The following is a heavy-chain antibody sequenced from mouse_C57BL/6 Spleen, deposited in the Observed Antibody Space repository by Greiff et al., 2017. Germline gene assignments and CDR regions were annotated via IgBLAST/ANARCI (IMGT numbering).Heavy chain of an antibody. V-gene: IGHV1-81*01. J-gene: IGHJ4*01. CDR1: GYTFTSYG. CDR2: IYPRSGNT. Sequence: QVQLQQSGAELARPGASVKLSCKASGYTFTSYGISWVKQRTGQGLEWIGEIYPRSGNTYYNEKFKGKATLTADKSSSTAYMELRSLTSEDSAVYFCAKITTVKDYYAMDDWGQGTSVTVSS. CDR3: AKITTVKDYYAMDD. D-gene: IGHD1-1*01.